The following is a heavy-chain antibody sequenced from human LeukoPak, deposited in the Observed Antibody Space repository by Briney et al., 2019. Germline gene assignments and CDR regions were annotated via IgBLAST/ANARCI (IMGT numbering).Heavy chain of an antibody. J-gene: IGHJ4*02. V-gene: IGHV4-31*03. CDR2: IYYSGST. Sequence: SETLSLTCTVSGGSISSGGYYLSWIRQHPGKGLEWIGYIYYSGSTYYNPSLKSRVTISVDTSKNQFSLKLSSVTAADTAVYYCARSRGYSYGYSFDYWGQGTLVTVSS. CDR3: ARSRGYSYGYSFDY. CDR1: GGSISSGGYY. D-gene: IGHD5-18*01.